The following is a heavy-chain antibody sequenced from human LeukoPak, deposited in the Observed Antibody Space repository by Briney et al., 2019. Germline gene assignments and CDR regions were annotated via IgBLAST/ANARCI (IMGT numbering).Heavy chain of an antibody. J-gene: IGHJ4*02. Sequence: GASVKVSCKASGGTFSSYAISWVRQAPGQGLEWMGRIIPIFGTANYAQEFQGRVTITTDESTSTAYMELSSLRSEDTAVYYCARDWMGRDVAVAGPYDYWGQGTLVTVSS. V-gene: IGHV1-69*05. D-gene: IGHD6-19*01. CDR1: GGTFSSYA. CDR3: ARDWMGRDVAVAGPYDY. CDR2: IIPIFGTA.